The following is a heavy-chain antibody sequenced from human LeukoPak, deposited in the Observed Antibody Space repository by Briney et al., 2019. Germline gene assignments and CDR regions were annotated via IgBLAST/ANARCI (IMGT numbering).Heavy chain of an antibody. J-gene: IGHJ5*02. Sequence: NPSETLSLTCAVYGGPFRGFFWSWIRQAPGKGLDWFGEISHSGSSNYNPSLKSRITISVDTSKSQFSLRLTSVTAADTAVYYCARGIFYGGRNQYIWFDLWGQGTLVTVSS. CDR2: ISHSGSS. CDR1: GGPFRGFF. D-gene: IGHD4-23*01. V-gene: IGHV4-34*01. CDR3: ARGIFYGGRNQYIWFDL.